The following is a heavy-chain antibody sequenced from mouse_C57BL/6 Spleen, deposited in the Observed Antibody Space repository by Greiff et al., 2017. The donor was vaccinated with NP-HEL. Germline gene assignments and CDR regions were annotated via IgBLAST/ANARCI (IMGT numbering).Heavy chain of an antibody. J-gene: IGHJ3*01. V-gene: IGHV1-22*01. Sequence: EVKLQESGPELVKPGASVKMSCKASGYTFTDYNMHWVKQSHGKSLEWIGYINPNNGGTSYNQKFKGKATLTVNKSSSTAYMELRSLTSEDAAVYYCARERVYGQGFAYWGQGTLVTVSA. CDR2: INPNNGGT. CDR3: ARERVYGQGFAY. D-gene: IGHD1-1*01. CDR1: GYTFTDYN.